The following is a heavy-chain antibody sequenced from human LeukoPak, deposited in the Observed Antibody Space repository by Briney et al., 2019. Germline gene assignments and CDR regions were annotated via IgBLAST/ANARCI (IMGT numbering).Heavy chain of an antibody. Sequence: PGGSLRLPCAASGFTFSSYAMSWVRQAPGKGLEWVSAISGSGGSTYYADSVKGRFTISRDNSKNTLYLQMNSLRAEDTAVYYCAKAQAYYYDSKFDYWGQGTLVTVSS. J-gene: IGHJ4*02. CDR2: ISGSGGST. CDR1: GFTFSSYA. CDR3: AKAQAYYYDSKFDY. D-gene: IGHD3-22*01. V-gene: IGHV3-23*01.